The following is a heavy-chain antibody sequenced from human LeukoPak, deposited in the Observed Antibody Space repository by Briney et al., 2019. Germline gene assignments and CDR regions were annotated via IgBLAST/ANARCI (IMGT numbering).Heavy chain of an antibody. Sequence: GGSLRLSCAASGFTFSSYAMHRVRQAPGKGLEWVALIWFDGSREYYGDSVKGRFIISRDNSKNTLYLQMNSLRAEDTAVYYCARWLSYKIDSNGFLDYWGQGTLVTVSS. CDR2: IWFDGSRE. CDR3: ARWLSYKIDSNGFLDY. V-gene: IGHV3-33*08. D-gene: IGHD3-22*01. CDR1: GFTFSSYA. J-gene: IGHJ4*02.